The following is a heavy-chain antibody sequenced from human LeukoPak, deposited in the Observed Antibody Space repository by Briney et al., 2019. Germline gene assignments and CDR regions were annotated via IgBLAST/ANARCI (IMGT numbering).Heavy chain of an antibody. CDR3: ARDSRNDYGDYSGFDP. J-gene: IGHJ5*02. CDR2: INAGNGNT. V-gene: IGHV1-3*01. Sequence: ASVKVSCKASGYTFTSYAMHWVRQAPGQRLEWMGWINAGNGNTKYSQKFQGRVTITRDTSASTAYMELSSLRSEDTAVYYCARDSRNDYGDYSGFDPWGLGTLVTVSS. CDR1: GYTFTSYA. D-gene: IGHD4-17*01.